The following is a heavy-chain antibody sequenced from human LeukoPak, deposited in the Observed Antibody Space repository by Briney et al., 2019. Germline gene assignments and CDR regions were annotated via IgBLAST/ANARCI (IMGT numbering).Heavy chain of an antibody. Sequence: GGSLRLSCAASGFTFSDYALGWVRQAPGRGLEWVATLSGSGAGTYYSDSVQGRFTISRDNSKNTLYLQMNSLRAEDTAVYYCANGGSWESFDYWGQGTLVTVSS. CDR1: GFTFSDYA. CDR2: LSGSGAGT. D-gene: IGHD1-26*01. V-gene: IGHV3-23*01. CDR3: ANGGSWESFDY. J-gene: IGHJ4*02.